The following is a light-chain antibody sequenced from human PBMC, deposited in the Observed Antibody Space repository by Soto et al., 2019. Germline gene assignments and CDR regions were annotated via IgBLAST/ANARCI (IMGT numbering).Light chain of an antibody. Sequence: DIQMTQSPSSLSASVGDRVTTTCRASQSISSWLAWYQQKPGKAPKLLIYDVSSLESGVPSRFSGSGSGTEFTLTISSLQPDDFATYYCQQCNTFWTFGQGTKVDIK. CDR3: QQCNTFWT. V-gene: IGKV1-5*01. CDR1: QSISSW. CDR2: DVS. J-gene: IGKJ1*01.